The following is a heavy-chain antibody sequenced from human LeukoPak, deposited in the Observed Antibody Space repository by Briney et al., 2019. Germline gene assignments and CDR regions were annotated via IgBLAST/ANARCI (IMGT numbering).Heavy chain of an antibody. D-gene: IGHD6-13*01. Sequence: ASVKVSCKASGYTFTSYGISWVRQAPGQGLEWMGWISAYNGNTNYAQKLQGRVTMTRDTSISTAYMELSRLRSDDTAVYYCARRDSSWYVYWGQGTLVTVSS. CDR1: GYTFTSYG. J-gene: IGHJ4*02. CDR3: ARRDSSWYVY. V-gene: IGHV1-18*01. CDR2: ISAYNGNT.